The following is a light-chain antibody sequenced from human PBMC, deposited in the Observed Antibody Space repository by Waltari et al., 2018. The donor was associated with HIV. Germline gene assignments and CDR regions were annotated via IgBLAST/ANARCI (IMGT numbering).Light chain of an antibody. CDR3: GTLDSSLCAGV. CDR1: SSNIGNNS. V-gene: IGLV1-51*01. Sequence: QSVLTQPPSVSAAPGQKVTISCSGSSSNIGNNSVSWYQQLPGTAPKLLIYDNKKRPSGTADRCCGSKSGTSATLGITGLQTGDGADYDCGTLDSSLCAGVFGGGTKLTVL. CDR2: DNK. J-gene: IGLJ2*01.